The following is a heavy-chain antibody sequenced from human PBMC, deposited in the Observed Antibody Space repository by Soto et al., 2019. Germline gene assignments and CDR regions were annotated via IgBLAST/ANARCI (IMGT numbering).Heavy chain of an antibody. Sequence: SETLSLTCAVYGVSFSGYYCSWIRQPPGKGLQWIGYIFSSGSTNYNPSLKSRVTISVNTSKNQFSLNLNSVTAADTAVYYCARQRRDFDYWGQGSLVTVSS. J-gene: IGHJ4*02. CDR1: GVSFSGYY. V-gene: IGHV4-59*08. CDR2: IFSSGST. CDR3: ARQRRDFDY.